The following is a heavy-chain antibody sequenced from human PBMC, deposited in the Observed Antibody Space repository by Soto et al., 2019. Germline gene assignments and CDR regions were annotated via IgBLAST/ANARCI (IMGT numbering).Heavy chain of an antibody. CDR1: GFDFNIYS. J-gene: IGHJ4*02. CDR2: INRAGGYI. CDR3: VRDSFNSSETYYHYFDY. D-gene: IGHD3-10*01. V-gene: IGHV3-48*01. Sequence: EVHLVESGGGVVQPGGSLSLSCAASGFDFNIYSMNWVRQAPGKGPEWIAHINRAGGYIHYSASVQGRFTISRDNGRNSLYLHMNSLSVEDTAAYYCVRDSFNSSETYYHYFDYWGQGTLATVSS.